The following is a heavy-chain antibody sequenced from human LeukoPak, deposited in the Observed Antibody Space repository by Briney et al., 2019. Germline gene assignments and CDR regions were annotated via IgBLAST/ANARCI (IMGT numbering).Heavy chain of an antibody. CDR2: IYTSGST. J-gene: IGHJ6*03. CDR3: AASNYYYYMDV. Sequence: SETLSLTCTVSGGSISSYYWSWIRQPAGKGLEWIGRIYTSGSTNYNPSLKSRVTISVDTSKNQFSLKLTSVTAADTAVYYCAASNYYYYMDVWGKGTTVTVSS. CDR1: GGSISSYY. V-gene: IGHV4-4*07.